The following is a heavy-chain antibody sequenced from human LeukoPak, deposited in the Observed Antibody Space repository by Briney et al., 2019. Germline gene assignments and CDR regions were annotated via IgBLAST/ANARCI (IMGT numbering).Heavy chain of an antibody. CDR3: ARICDPSGYYPGGFDP. J-gene: IGHJ5*02. V-gene: IGHV4-59*06. CDR2: IYYGGTT. Sequence: PGGSLRLSCAASGFTFSSYSMNWVRQPPGEGLEWIGNIYYGGTTYYNPSLKSRITISLDTPKNQFSLKLSSVTAADTAVYYCARICDPSGYYPGGFDPWGQGTLVTVSS. D-gene: IGHD3-22*01. CDR1: GFTFSSYS.